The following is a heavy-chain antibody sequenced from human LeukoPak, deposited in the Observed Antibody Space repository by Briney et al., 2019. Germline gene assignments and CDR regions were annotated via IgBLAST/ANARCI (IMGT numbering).Heavy chain of an antibody. V-gene: IGHV4-59*01. CDR3: ARVVRRDMDV. D-gene: IGHD2-8*01. CDR1: GGSISSYY. CDR2: IYYSGST. J-gene: IGHJ6*03. Sequence: PSETLSLTCTVSGGSISSYYWSWIRQPPGKGLEWIGYIYYSGSTNYNPSLKSRVTISVDTSKNQFSLKLSSVTAADTAVYYCARVVRRDMDVWGKGTTVTVSS.